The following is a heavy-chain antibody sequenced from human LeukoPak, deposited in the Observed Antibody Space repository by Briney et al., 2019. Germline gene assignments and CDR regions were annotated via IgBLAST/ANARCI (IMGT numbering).Heavy chain of an antibody. CDR1: GFTFSSHG. D-gene: IGHD5-18*01. V-gene: IGHV3-30*02. CDR2: IWYDGSKR. CDR3: DTAMVRPNDY. J-gene: IGHJ4*02. Sequence: GGSLRLSCAASGFTFSSHGMHWVRQAPGKGLEWVAVIWYDGSKRYYADSVKGRFTISRDNSKNTLYLQMNSLRAEDTAVYYCDTAMVRPNDYWGQGTLVTVSS.